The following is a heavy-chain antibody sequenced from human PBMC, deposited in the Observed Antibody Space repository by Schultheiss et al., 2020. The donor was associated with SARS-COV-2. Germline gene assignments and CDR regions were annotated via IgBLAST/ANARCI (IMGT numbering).Heavy chain of an antibody. CDR3: AREGAHCDIATCYRWLDP. CDR1: RGSISSGSYY. CDR2: IDTSGST. V-gene: IGHV4-61*02. J-gene: IGHJ5*02. Sequence: SETLSLTCTVSRGSISSGSYYWTWIRQPAGKGLEWIGRIDTSGSTNYNPSLESRVTMSIDTSNNQFSLKLTSVTAADTAVYYCAREGAHCDIATCYRWLDPWGQGTLVKVSS. D-gene: IGHD2-15*01.